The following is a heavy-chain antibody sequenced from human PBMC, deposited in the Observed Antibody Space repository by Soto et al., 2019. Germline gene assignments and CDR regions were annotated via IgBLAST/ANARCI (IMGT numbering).Heavy chain of an antibody. V-gene: IGHV3-11*06. CDR3: ARDQDSSGYLTGPRY. CDR2: ISSSSSYT. Sequence: GGSLRLSCAASGFTFSDYYMSWIRQAPGKGLEWVSYISSSSSYTNYADSVKGRFTISRDNAKNSLYLQMNSLRAEDTAVYYCARDQDSSGYLTGPRYWGQGTLVTVSS. CDR1: GFTFSDYY. J-gene: IGHJ4*02. D-gene: IGHD3-22*01.